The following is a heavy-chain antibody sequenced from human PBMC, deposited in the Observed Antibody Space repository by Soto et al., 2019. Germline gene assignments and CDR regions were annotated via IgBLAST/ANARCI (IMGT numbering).Heavy chain of an antibody. CDR3: AKEGYIAAAGLEDYYYYMDV. V-gene: IGHV3-23*01. CDR2: ISGSGGST. CDR1: GHTFQNYA. D-gene: IGHD6-13*01. Sequence: PGGSLRLSCVASGHTFQNYAMTWVRQAPGKGLEWVSGISGSGGSTYYADSVRGRLTISRDDSKNTLYLQMSSLRAEDTAVYYCAKEGYIAAAGLEDYYYYMDVWGKGTTVTVSS. J-gene: IGHJ6*03.